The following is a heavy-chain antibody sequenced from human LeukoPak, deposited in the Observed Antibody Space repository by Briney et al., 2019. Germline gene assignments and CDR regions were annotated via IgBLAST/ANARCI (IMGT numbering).Heavy chain of an antibody. CDR3: ARQSSGYYYGWFDP. Sequence: SETLSLTCTVSGGSILDSTYYWAWIRQPPGKGLKWIATIFYNGNTHYNPSLKSRVTMSVDTVMNQFSLNLNSVTAADTAVYYCARQSSGYYYGWFDPWGQGTLVTVSS. J-gene: IGHJ5*02. CDR1: GGSILDSTYY. D-gene: IGHD3-22*01. CDR2: IFYNGNT. V-gene: IGHV4-39*01.